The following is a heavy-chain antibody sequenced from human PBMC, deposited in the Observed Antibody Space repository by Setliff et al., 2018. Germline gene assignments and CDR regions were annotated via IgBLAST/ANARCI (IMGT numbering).Heavy chain of an antibody. CDR1: GGSINNYY. CDR2: VYSNVGT. Sequence: PSETLSLTCTVSGGSINNYYWSWIRQPAGKGLEWIGRVYSNVGTNFNPSLKSRVTMSVDASKNQISLKLMSVTAADTAVYYCTRGGERYHTANWGQGTLVTVSS. V-gene: IGHV4-4*07. J-gene: IGHJ4*02. D-gene: IGHD2-2*01. CDR3: TRGGERYHTAN.